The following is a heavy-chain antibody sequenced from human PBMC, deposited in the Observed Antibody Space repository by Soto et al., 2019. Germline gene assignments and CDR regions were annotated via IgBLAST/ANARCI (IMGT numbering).Heavy chain of an antibody. J-gene: IGHJ4*02. V-gene: IGHV3-7*05. CDR3: ARGRGSSWYGSYSSGWYLGY. D-gene: IGHD6-19*01. CDR2: IKQDGSEK. CDR1: GFTFSSYW. Sequence: GGSLRLSCAASGFTFSSYWMSWVRQAPGKGLEWVANIKQDGSEKYYVDSVKGRFTISRDNAKNSLYLQMNSLRAEDTAVYYCARGRGSSWYGSYSSGWYLGYWGQGTLVTVSS.